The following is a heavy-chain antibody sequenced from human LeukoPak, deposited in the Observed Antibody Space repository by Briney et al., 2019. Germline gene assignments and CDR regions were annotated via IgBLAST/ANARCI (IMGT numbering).Heavy chain of an antibody. V-gene: IGHV4-34*01. D-gene: IGHD5-18*01. CDR2: INHSGST. Sequence: SETLSLTCAVYGGSFSGYYWSWIRQPPGKGLEWIGEINHSGSTNYNPSLKSRVTISVDTSKNQFSLKLSSVTAADTAVYYCAISGGYSYGLNFDYWGQGTLVTVSS. CDR1: GGSFSGYY. J-gene: IGHJ4*02. CDR3: AISGGYSYGLNFDY.